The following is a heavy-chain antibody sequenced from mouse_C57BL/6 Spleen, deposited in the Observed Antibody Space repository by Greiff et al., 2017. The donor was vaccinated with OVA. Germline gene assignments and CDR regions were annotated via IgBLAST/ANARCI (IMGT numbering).Heavy chain of an antibody. Sequence: VQLQQSGAEFVKPGASVKISCKASGYTFTDHTIHWMKQRPEQGLEWIGYIYPSDGSTKYNKKFKGKATLTADKSSSTAYMQLNSLTSEDSAVYSCASYYSGSSHYGYWGQVATLTVSS. CDR2: IYPSDGST. D-gene: IGHD1-1*01. V-gene: IGHV1-78*01. J-gene: IGHJ2*01. CDR3: ASYYSGSSHYGY. CDR1: GYTFTDHT.